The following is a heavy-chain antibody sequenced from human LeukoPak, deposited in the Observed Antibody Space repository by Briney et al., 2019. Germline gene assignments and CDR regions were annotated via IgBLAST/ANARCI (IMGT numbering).Heavy chain of an antibody. J-gene: IGHJ4*02. V-gene: IGHV3-23*01. CDR1: GFTFSIYA. CDR2: ITSRGEST. Sequence: GGSLRLSCAASGFTFSIYAMSWVRKAPGKGLQWVSSITSRGESTWYVDSVKGRFTITRDNSENILYLQMHSLRAEDTAVYYCARDRPNYYGSDGHYYRRDGDYWGRGTLVSASS. CDR3: ARDRPNYYGSDGHYYRRDGDY. D-gene: IGHD3-22*01.